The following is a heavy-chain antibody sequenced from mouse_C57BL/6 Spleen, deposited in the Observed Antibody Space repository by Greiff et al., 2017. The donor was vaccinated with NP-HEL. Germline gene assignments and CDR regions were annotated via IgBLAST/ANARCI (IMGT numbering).Heavy chain of an antibody. CDR2: ISNGGGST. V-gene: IGHV5-12*01. CDR3: ARPTVVARGYFDV. J-gene: IGHJ1*03. D-gene: IGHD1-1*01. CDR1: GFTFSDYY. Sequence: EVKVVESGGGLVQPGGSLKLSCAASGFTFSDYYMYWVRQTPEKRLEWVAYISNGGGSTYYPDTVKGRFTISRDNAKNTLYLQMSRLKSEDTAMYYCARPTVVARGYFDVWGTGTTVTVSS.